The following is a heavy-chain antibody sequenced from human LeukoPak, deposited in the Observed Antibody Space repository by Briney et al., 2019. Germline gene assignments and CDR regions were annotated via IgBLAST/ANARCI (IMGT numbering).Heavy chain of an antibody. V-gene: IGHV3-30*02. CDR3: AKPQPLSSQYQAAAGAPGGYYYYGMDV. D-gene: IGHD6-13*01. Sequence: GGSLRLSCAASGFTFSSYGMHWVRQAPGKGLEWVAFIRYDGSNKYYADSVKGRFTISRDNSKNTLYLQMNSLRAEDTAVYYCAKPQPLSSQYQAAAGAPGGYYYYGMDVWGQGTTVTVSS. J-gene: IGHJ6*02. CDR2: IRYDGSNK. CDR1: GFTFSSYG.